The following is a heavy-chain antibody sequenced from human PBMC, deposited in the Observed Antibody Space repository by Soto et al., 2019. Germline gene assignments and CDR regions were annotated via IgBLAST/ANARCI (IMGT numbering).Heavy chain of an antibody. CDR1: GGSISTAAYS. CDR3: ARERGGYGLFDS. CDR2: IYPSGMP. D-gene: IGHD5-18*01. V-gene: IGHV4-30-2*01. Sequence: PSETLSLTCTVSGGSISTAAYSWSWIRQPPGKGLEWIGYIYPSGMPVYNPSLRSRVTISIDRSNDQFSLNLKSVTAADTAVYYCARERGGYGLFDSWGQGTLVTVSS. J-gene: IGHJ4*02.